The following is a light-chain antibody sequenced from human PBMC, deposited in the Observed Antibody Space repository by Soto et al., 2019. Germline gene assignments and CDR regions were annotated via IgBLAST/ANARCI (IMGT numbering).Light chain of an antibody. CDR1: QGISNY. CDR3: QKYDSALGT. CDR2: AAS. Sequence: DIQMTQSPSSLSASVGDRVTITCRATQGISNYLAWYQQKPGKVPKLLIYAASTLQSGVPSRFSGSGSGTDFTLAISSLQPEDVATYYCQKYDSALGTFGQGTKVDIK. V-gene: IGKV1-27*01. J-gene: IGKJ1*01.